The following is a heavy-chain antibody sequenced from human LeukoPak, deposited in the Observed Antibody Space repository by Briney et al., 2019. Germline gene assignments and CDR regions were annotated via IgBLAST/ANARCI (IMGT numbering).Heavy chain of an antibody. Sequence: SETLSLTCTVSGYSISSGYYWGWIRQPPGKGLEWIGSIYHSGSTYYNPSLKSRVTISVDTSKNQFSLKPSSVTAADTAVYYCARHGYSYGSDYWGQGTLVTVSS. CDR2: IYHSGST. V-gene: IGHV4-38-2*02. J-gene: IGHJ4*02. CDR1: GYSISSGYY. D-gene: IGHD5-18*01. CDR3: ARHGYSYGSDY.